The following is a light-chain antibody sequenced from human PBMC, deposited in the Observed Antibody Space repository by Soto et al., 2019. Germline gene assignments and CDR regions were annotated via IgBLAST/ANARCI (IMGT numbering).Light chain of an antibody. CDR2: DAS. Sequence: DIQMTQSPSTLSGSVGDRVTITCRASQSISTWLAWYQQKPGTVPKVLIYDASRLESGVPSRFSGSGSGTEFTLTISSLQPADFATYYCQQYNSYSWTFGQGTKVDIK. V-gene: IGKV1-5*01. J-gene: IGKJ1*01. CDR1: QSISTW. CDR3: QQYNSYSWT.